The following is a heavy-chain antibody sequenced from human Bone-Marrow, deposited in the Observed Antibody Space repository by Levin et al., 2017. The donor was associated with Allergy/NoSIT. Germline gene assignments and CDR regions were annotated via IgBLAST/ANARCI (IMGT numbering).Heavy chain of an antibody. J-gene: IGHJ6*03. D-gene: IGHD4-11*01. V-gene: IGHV3-23*01. CDR1: GFTFSSYA. CDR3: AKGTVTNFYYDNYVDV. CDR2: ISGSGGIT. Sequence: GESLKISCAASGFTFSSYAMSWVRQAPGKGLEWVSVISGSGGITYYADSVKGRFTISRDNSKNTLYLQMNSLRAEDTAVYYCAKGTVTNFYYDNYVDVWGKGTTVTVSS.